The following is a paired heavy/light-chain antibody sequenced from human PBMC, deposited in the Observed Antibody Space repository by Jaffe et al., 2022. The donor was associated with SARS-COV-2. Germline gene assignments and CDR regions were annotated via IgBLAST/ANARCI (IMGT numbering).Heavy chain of an antibody. D-gene: IGHD5-18*01. CDR3: AKVRIQLWLRGGFDY. Sequence: EVQLVESGGGLVQPGGSLRLSCGASGFTFSSFVMSWVRQAPGKGLEWVSSVSGDGGSTYYADSVKGRFTISRDNSKNSLHLHMNSLRVEDTAVYYCAKVRIQLWLRGGFDYWGQGTLLTVSS. V-gene: IGHV3-23*04. J-gene: IGHJ4*02. CDR2: VSGDGGST. CDR1: GFTFSSFV.
Light chain of an antibody. V-gene: IGLV1-44*01. CDR1: SSNIGTRT. CDR2: SNS. Sequence: QSVLTQPPSASGTPGQRVTISCSGASSNIGTRTVHWYQHLPGTAPKLLIYSNSQRPSGVPDRISGSKSGTAASLAISGLQSEDEADYYCAAWDDSLNGPVFGGGTRLTVL. CDR3: AAWDDSLNGPV. J-gene: IGLJ2*01.